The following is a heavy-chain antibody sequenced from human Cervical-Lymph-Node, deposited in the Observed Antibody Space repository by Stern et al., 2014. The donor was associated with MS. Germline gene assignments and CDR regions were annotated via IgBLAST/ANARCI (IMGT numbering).Heavy chain of an antibody. V-gene: IGHV3-30*18. CDR2: ISHDGIDK. CDR3: AKQQQWQAGIGFQD. Sequence: QVQLVQSGGGVVQPGRSLRLSCAASGFTFRYYGMHWVRQAPGKGLEWVALISHDGIDKYYADSVKGRFTISRDASKDTLSLPLNSRRVKDRATYYCAKQQQWQAGIGFQDWGQGTLVTVSS. D-gene: IGHD6-19*01. CDR1: GFTFRYYG. J-gene: IGHJ1*01.